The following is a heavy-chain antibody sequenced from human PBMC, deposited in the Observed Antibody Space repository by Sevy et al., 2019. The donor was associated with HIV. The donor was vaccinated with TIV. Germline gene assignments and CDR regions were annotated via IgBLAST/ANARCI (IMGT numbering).Heavy chain of an antibody. CDR3: ARGGEYYDSSGYYLDY. Sequence: GGSLRLSCAASGFTFSSYAMHWVRQAPGKGLEWVAVILYDGSNKYYADSVKGRFTISRDNSKNTLYLQMKSLRAEDTAVYYCARGGEYYDSSGYYLDYWGQGTLVTVSS. D-gene: IGHD3-22*01. CDR1: GFTFSSYA. J-gene: IGHJ4*02. V-gene: IGHV3-30-3*01. CDR2: ILYDGSNK.